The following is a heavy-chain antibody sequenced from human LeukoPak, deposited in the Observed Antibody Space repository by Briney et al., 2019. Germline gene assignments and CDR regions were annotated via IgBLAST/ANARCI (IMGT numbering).Heavy chain of an antibody. J-gene: IGHJ4*02. CDR1: GGSVSSGSYY. CDR3: ARDLCSSTICYGAFEY. Sequence: SETLSLTCTVSGGSVSSGSYYWSWIRQPPGKGLEWIGYIYYSGSTDYNPSLKSRVTISVDTSKNQFSLKLSSVTAADTAVYYCARDLCSSTICYGAFEYWGQGILVTVSS. D-gene: IGHD2-2*01. CDR2: IYYSGST. V-gene: IGHV4-61*01.